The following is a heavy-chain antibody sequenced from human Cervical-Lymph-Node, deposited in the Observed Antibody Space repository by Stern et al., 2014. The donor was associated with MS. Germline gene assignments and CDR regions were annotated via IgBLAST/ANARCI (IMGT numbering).Heavy chain of an antibody. Sequence: QMHLEESGPGLVKPSQTLSLSCTVSGASVNSGGFYWAWIRQAPGKGLEWLAFIHQRGATLYNPPLQSRVTISVDTSENQVSLMLSSVTAADTAVYYCAAIGPLMEGAAFDIWGQGTLVTVSS. CDR2: IHQRGAT. D-gene: IGHD3-16*01. CDR3: AAIGPLMEGAAFDI. CDR1: GASVNSGGFY. J-gene: IGHJ3*02. V-gene: IGHV4-31*03.